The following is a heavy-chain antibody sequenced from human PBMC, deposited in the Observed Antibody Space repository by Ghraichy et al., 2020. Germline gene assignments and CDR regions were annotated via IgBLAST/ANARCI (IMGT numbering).Heavy chain of an antibody. Sequence: GALRLSCAASGFTFDNYAMSWVRQAPGKGLEWVSGIIGSGAGTYYADSVKGRFTISRDNSKNTLYLQMNSLRAEDTAVYYCAKDIIPTTVTITDYWGQGTLVTVSS. J-gene: IGHJ4*02. D-gene: IGHD4-17*01. CDR1: GFTFDNYA. V-gene: IGHV3-23*01. CDR3: AKDIIPTTVTITDY. CDR2: IIGSGAGT.